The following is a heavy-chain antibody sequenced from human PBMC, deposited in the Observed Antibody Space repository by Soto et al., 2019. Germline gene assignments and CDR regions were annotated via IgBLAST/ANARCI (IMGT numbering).Heavy chain of an antibody. J-gene: IGHJ4*02. D-gene: IGHD4-4*01. CDR3: ARDQSAVXGDF. Sequence: ASVKVSCKASGYTFTDYGVSWVRQAPGQGLEWMGWINTYSGQTNYAQKVQGRVFMTTDTSTATAYMELRSLNSDDTAVYYCARDQSAVXGDFWGLGTLVTCSS. CDR2: INTYSGQT. V-gene: IGHV1-18*01. CDR1: GYTFTDYG.